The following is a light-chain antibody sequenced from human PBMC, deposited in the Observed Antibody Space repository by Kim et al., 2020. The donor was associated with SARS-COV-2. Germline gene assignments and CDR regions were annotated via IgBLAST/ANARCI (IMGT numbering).Light chain of an antibody. CDR2: QDT. V-gene: IGLV3-1*01. J-gene: IGLJ1*01. CDR3: QAWDSSTV. Sequence: SYELTQPPSVSVSPGQTASITCSGDKLGDKYACWYQQKPGQSPVLVIYQDTKRPSGIPERFSGSNSGNTATLTISGTQAMDEADYYCQAWDSSTVFGTVTEVTVL. CDR1: KLGDKY.